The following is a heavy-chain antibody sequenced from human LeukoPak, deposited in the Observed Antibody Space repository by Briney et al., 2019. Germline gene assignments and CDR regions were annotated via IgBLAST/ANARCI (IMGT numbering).Heavy chain of an antibody. D-gene: IGHD2-2*01. CDR3: ARDLGYCSSTNCGHYYYGMDV. V-gene: IGHV3-21*01. CDR1: GFTFSSYS. J-gene: IGHJ6*02. CDR2: ISSSSSYK. Sequence: KAGGSLRLSCAASGFTFSSYSMNWVRQAPGKGLEWVSSISSSSSYKYYADSVEGRFTMSRDNAKNSLFLQMNSLRADDTAVYYCARDLGYCSSTNCGHYYYGMDVWGQGTTVTVSS.